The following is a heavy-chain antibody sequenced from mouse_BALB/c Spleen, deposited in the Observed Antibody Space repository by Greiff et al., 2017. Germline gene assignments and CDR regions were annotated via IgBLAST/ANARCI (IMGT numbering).Heavy chain of an antibody. CDR2: ISYDGSN. CDR1: GYSITSGYY. V-gene: IGHV3-6*02. J-gene: IGHJ2*01. D-gene: IGHD2-4*01. CDR3: ARGGGYDYDFDY. Sequence: EVKLVESGPGLVKPSQSLSLTCSVTGYSITSGYYWNWIRQFPGNKLEWMGYISYDGSNNYNPSLKNRISITRDTSKNQFFLKLNSVTTEDTATYYCARGGGYDYDFDYWGQGTTLTVSS.